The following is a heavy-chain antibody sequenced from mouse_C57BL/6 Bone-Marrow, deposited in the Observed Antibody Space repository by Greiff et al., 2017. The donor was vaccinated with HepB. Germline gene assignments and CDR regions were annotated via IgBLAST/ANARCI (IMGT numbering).Heavy chain of an antibody. CDR1: GYAFSSSW. CDR3: ARSLRPWCAMDY. V-gene: IGHV1-82*01. J-gene: IGHJ4*01. Sequence: QVQLQQSGPELVKPGASVKISCKASGYAFSSSWMNWVKQRPGKGLEWIGRIYPGDGDTNYNGKFKGKATLTADKSSSTAYMQLSSLTSEDSAVYFCARSLRPWCAMDYWGQGTSVTVSS. D-gene: IGHD2-12*01. CDR2: IYPGDGDT.